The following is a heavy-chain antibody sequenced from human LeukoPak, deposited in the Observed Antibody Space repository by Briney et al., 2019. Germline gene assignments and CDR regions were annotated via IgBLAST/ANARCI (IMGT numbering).Heavy chain of an antibody. D-gene: IGHD5-18*01. CDR1: GGTFSSYA. J-gene: IGHJ4*02. V-gene: IGHV1-69*04. CDR2: IIPILGIA. CDR3: AREVPVVVVWSYGPEPPTRPLDY. Sequence: SVKVSCKASGGTFSSYAISWVQQAPGQGLEWMGRIIPILGIANYAQKFQGRVTITADKSTSTAYMELSSLRSEDTAVYYCAREVPVVVVWSYGPEPPTRPLDYWGQGTLVTVSS.